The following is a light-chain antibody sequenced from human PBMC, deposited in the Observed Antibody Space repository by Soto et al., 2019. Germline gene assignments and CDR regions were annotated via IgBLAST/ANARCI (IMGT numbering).Light chain of an antibody. CDR1: QSLLHSNGYNY. J-gene: IGKJ1*01. V-gene: IGKV2-28*01. CDR3: MQALQTWT. CDR2: LGS. Sequence: DIVMTQSPLSLPVTPGEPASISCRSSQSLLHSNGYNYLDWYLQKPGQSPQLLIYLGSNRASGVPDRFSGSGSGTDFKLKIIRVEAEDVGVYYCMQALQTWTFGQGTKVEIK.